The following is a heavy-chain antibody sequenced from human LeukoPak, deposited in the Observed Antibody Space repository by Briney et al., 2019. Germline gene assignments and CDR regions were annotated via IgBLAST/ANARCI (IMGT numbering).Heavy chain of an antibody. J-gene: IGHJ5*02. Sequence: PGGSLRLSCTASGFTFSLYGMNWVRQAPGKGLEWVSYISEDTSIIHYADSVKGRFTISRDNARNSLYLQMNSLRVVDTAVYYCATTGVRRDNWFQPWGQGTLVTVSS. V-gene: IGHV3-48*01. CDR3: ATTGVRRDNWFQP. D-gene: IGHD3-10*01. CDR2: ISEDTSII. CDR1: GFTFSLYG.